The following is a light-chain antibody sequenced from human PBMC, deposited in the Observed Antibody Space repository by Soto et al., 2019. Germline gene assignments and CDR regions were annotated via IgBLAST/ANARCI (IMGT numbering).Light chain of an antibody. J-gene: IGLJ1*01. CDR3: SSFAGSNNFTYV. V-gene: IGLV2-8*01. CDR2: EIN. CDR1: SSDVGAYDY. Sequence: QSVLTQPPSASGSPGQSVTISCTGTSSDVGAYDYVSWYQQHPGKAPKLMIYEINKRPSGVPDRFSGSKSGNTASLTVSGLQAEDEDDYYRSSFAGSNNFTYVFGTGTKVTVL.